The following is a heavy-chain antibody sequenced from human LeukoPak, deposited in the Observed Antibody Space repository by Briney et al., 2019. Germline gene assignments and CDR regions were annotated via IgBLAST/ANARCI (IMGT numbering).Heavy chain of an antibody. Sequence: GGSLRLSCAASGFTFSSYEMNWVRQAPGKGLEWVSYISSSGTTIYYADSVKGRFTISRDNAKNSLYLQMNSLRAEDTAVYYCAREGRYSGSWYWDWGQGTLVTVSS. CDR2: ISSSGTTI. CDR3: AREGRYSGSWYWD. CDR1: GFTFSSYE. D-gene: IGHD6-13*01. J-gene: IGHJ4*02. V-gene: IGHV3-48*03.